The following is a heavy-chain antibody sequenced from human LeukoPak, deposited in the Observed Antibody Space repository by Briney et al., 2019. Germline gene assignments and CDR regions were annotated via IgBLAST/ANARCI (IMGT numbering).Heavy chain of an antibody. CDR3: ARVDIVVVPAAKGPYYNYGMDV. D-gene: IGHD2-2*03. J-gene: IGHJ6*02. Sequence: ASVKVSCKASGYTFTSYGISWVRQAPGQGLEWMGWISAYNGNTNYAQKLQGRVTMTTDTSTSTAYMELRSLRSDDTAVYYCARVDIVVVPAAKGPYYNYGMDVWGQGTTVTVSS. CDR2: ISAYNGNT. V-gene: IGHV1-18*01. CDR1: GYTFTSYG.